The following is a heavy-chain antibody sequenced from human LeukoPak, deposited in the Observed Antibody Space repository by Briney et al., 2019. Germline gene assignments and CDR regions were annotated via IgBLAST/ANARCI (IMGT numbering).Heavy chain of an antibody. CDR3: ARHRAAAGVHNWFDP. CDR1: GGSFSGYY. V-gene: IGHV4-34*01. CDR2: IYYSGST. Sequence: PSETLSLTCAVYGGSFSGYYWSWIRQPPGKGLEWIGSIYYSGSTYYNPSLKSRVTISVDTSKNQFSLKLSSVTAADTAVYYCARHRAAAGVHNWFDPWGQGILVTVSS. D-gene: IGHD6-13*01. J-gene: IGHJ5*02.